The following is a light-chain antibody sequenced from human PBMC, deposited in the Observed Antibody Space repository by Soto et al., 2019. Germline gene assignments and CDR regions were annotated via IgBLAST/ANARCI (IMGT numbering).Light chain of an antibody. Sequence: EIVLTQSPGTLSLSPGERATLSCRASQSVSGSYLAWYQQKPGQAPRLLIYGASTRATGIPDRFTGSGSGTDFTLTISRLEPEDFAVYYCQQYVTSPWTFGHGTKVEI. J-gene: IGKJ1*01. CDR1: QSVSGSY. V-gene: IGKV3-20*01. CDR3: QQYVTSPWT. CDR2: GAS.